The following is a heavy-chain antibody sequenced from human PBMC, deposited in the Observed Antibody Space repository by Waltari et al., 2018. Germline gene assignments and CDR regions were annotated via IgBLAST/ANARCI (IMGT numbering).Heavy chain of an antibody. CDR1: GFTFSSYG. CDR2: IWFDGSNK. V-gene: IGHV3-30*18. J-gene: IGHJ2*01. CDR3: AKDAAAGGQLELRVSWYFDL. Sequence: QVQLVESGGGLVQPGRSLRLSCAASGFTFSSYGMHWVRQAPGKGLEWVAVIWFDGSNKYYADSVKGRFTISRDNSRNTLYLQMNSLRAEDTAMYYCAKDAAAGGQLELRVSWYFDLWGRGTLVTVSS. D-gene: IGHD1-7*01.